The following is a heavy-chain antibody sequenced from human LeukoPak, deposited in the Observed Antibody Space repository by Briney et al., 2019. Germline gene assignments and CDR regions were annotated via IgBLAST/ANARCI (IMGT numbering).Heavy chain of an antibody. CDR2: MHHSGST. Sequence: SETLSLTCTVSGGSIRSYYWSWIRQPPGKGLEWIGYMHHSGSTKHSAYLKSRVTISVDTSKSQFSLKLSSVTAADTAVYSCARHAAVEGSSGWSPLWWFDPWGRGTLVTVSS. D-gene: IGHD6-19*01. V-gene: IGHV4-59*08. CDR3: ARHAAVEGSSGWSPLWWFDP. J-gene: IGHJ5*02. CDR1: GGSIRSYY.